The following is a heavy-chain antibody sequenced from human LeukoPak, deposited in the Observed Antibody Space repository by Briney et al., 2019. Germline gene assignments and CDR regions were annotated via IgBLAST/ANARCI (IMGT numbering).Heavy chain of an antibody. J-gene: IGHJ6*02. V-gene: IGHV1-24*01. D-gene: IGHD6-19*01. CDR3: ARASGGSSGPFKDYYYAMDV. CDR2: FDPEDGET. Sequence: ASVNVSCKVSGYTLTELSMHWVRQAPGKGLEWMGGFDPEDGETIYAQKFQGRVTMTEDTSTDTAYMELSSLRSEDTAVYYCARASGGSSGPFKDYYYAMDVWGQGTTVTVSS. CDR1: GYTLTELS.